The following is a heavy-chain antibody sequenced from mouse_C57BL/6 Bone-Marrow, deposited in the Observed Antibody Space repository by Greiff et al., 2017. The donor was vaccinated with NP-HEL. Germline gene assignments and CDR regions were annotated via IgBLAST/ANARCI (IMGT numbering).Heavy chain of an antibody. J-gene: IGHJ2*01. D-gene: IGHD1-1*01. CDR1: GYTFTSYW. CDR2: IDPSDSYT. V-gene: IGHV1-69*01. CDR3: ACPQYYCGSSYYY. Sequence: QVQLQQPGAELVMPGASVKLSCKASGYTFTSYWMHWVKQRPGQGLEWIGEIDPSDSYTNYNQKFKGKATLTVDKSSSTAYMQLSSLTSEDSAVYDCACPQYYCGSSYYYWGQGTTLTVSS.